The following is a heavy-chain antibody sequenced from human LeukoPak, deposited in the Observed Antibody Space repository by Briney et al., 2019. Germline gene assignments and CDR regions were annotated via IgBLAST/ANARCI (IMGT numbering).Heavy chain of an antibody. CDR1: GGSISSGGYY. CDR2: IYHSGST. CDR3: ARGGDFQVYYFDY. D-gene: IGHD3-3*01. Sequence: SQTLSLTCTVSGGSISSGGYYWSWIRQPPGKGLEWIGYIYHSGSTYYNPSLKSRVTILVDRSKNQFSLRLSSVTAADTAVYYCARGGDFQVYYFDYWGQGTLVTVSS. V-gene: IGHV4-30-2*01. J-gene: IGHJ4*02.